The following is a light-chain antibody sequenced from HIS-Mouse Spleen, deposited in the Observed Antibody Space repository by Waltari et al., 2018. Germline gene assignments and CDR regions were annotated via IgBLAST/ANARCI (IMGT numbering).Light chain of an antibody. CDR3: YSTDSSGNHRV. J-gene: IGLJ3*02. Sequence: SYELTQPPSVSVSTGKTARITRSGSALSKKYAYWYRQKSGPAPVLVIYEDSKRPSGLPERFSGSSSGTMATLTISGAQVEDEADYYCYSTDSSGNHRVFGGGTKLTVL. CDR1: ALSKKY. V-gene: IGLV3-10*01. CDR2: EDS.